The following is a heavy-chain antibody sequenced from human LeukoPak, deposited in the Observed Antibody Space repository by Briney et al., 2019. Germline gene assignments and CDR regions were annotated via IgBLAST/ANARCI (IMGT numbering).Heavy chain of an antibody. CDR2: IKQDGSEK. CDR3: ARGVYDSSGYFIFDY. D-gene: IGHD3-22*01. CDR1: GFTFSSYW. V-gene: IGHV3-7*04. Sequence: PGGSLRLSCAASGFTFSSYWMSWVRQAPGKGLEWVANIKQDGSEKYYVDSVKGRFTISRENAKNSLYLQMNSLRAGDTAVYYCARGVYDSSGYFIFDYWGQGTLVTVSS. J-gene: IGHJ4*02.